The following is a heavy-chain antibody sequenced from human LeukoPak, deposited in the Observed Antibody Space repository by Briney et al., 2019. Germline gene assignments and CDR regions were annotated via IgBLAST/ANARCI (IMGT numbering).Heavy chain of an antibody. CDR2: MNHSGSH. CDR3: ARRLGRKFGERFYYYHYMDV. CDR1: AGSFSGYY. V-gene: IGHV4-34*01. J-gene: IGHJ6*03. D-gene: IGHD3-10*01. Sequence: PSQTLSLTCALYAGSFSGYYWGWNRQPPGKGLEWIGEMNHSGSHNYNPSLKSRVTISVDTSKNQFSMKLSSVTAADTAVYYCARRLGRKFGERFYYYHYMDVWGKGTTVTISS.